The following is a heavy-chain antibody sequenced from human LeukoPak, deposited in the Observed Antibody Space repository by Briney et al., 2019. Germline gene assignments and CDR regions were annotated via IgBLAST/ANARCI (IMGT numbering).Heavy chain of an antibody. CDR2: ISYDGSNK. CDR3: ARDKDGVITRYFDY. V-gene: IGHV3-30-3*01. Sequence: GRSLRLSCAASGFTFSSYAMHWVRQSPGKGLEWVAVISYDGSNKYYADSVKGRFTISRDNSKNTLYLQMNSLRAEDTAVHYCARDKDGVITRYFDYWGQGTLDTVSS. J-gene: IGHJ4*02. D-gene: IGHD3-22*01. CDR1: GFTFSSYA.